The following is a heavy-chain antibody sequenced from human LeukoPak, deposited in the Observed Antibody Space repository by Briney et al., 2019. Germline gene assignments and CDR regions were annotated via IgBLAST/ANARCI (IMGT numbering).Heavy chain of an antibody. D-gene: IGHD3-16*01. J-gene: IGHJ5*02. V-gene: IGHV1-24*01. CDR3: ATLDPGGTHGGNWFDP. Sequence: ASVKVSCKASGYTFTSYGISWVRQAPGKGLEWMGGFDPEDGETIYAQKFQGRVTMTEDTSTDTAYMELSSLRSEDTAVYYCATLDPGGTHGGNWFDPWGQGTLVTVSS. CDR2: FDPEDGET. CDR1: GYTFTSYG.